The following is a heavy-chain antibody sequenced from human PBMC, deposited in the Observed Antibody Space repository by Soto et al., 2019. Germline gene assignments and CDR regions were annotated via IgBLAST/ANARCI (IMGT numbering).Heavy chain of an antibody. Sequence: SQTLSLTCAISGDSVSSNSAAWNWIRQSPSRGLEWLGRTYYRSKWYNDYAVSVKSRITINPDTSKNQFSLQLNSVTPEDTAVYYSAREEGIEYSSSPGDYWGQGTLVTVSS. CDR3: AREEGIEYSSSPGDY. D-gene: IGHD6-6*01. J-gene: IGHJ4*02. CDR1: GDSVSSNSAA. V-gene: IGHV6-1*01. CDR2: TYYRSKWYN.